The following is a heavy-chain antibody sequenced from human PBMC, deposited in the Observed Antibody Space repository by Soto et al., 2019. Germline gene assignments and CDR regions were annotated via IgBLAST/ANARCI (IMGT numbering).Heavy chain of an antibody. V-gene: IGHV3-21*01. J-gene: IGHJ4*02. D-gene: IGHD3-10*01. CDR3: AREAGIPLDY. CDR1: GFTFSSYN. Sequence: EVQLVESGGGLVKPGGSLRLSCAASGFTFSSYNMNWVRQAPGKGLEWVSSISSSSDIFYADSMKGRFTISRDNAKNSLFLQMNSLRAEDTAVYYCAREAGIPLDYWGQGTLVTVSS. CDR2: ISSSSDI.